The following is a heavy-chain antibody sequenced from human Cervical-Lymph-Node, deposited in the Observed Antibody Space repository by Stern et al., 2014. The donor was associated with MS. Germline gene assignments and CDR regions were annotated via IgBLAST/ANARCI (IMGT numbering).Heavy chain of an antibody. V-gene: IGHV1-2*02. CDR3: ARDMSTVTTPYFDY. Sequence: QVPLVQSGAEVRRPGASVKVACKASGFTFTNCYMPWVRQAPGPGLEWMGWIHANSGGPNSAQKIQGRVTMARDTSIPTVYMDLTGLTSDDTAIYYCARDMSTVTTPYFDYWGQGTLVTVPS. J-gene: IGHJ4*02. D-gene: IGHD4-17*01. CDR1: GFTFTNCY. CDR2: IHANSGGP.